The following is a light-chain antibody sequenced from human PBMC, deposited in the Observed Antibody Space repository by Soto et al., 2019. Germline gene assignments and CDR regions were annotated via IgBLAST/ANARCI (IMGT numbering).Light chain of an antibody. Sequence: IWMTQSPPTLSASVGDTVTITCRATEDVSQWLAWYQQKPGQAPKLLIYKASTLETGVPSRFSGRGSGTEFILTIRDLQPDDFATYYCQQYDSYSYTFGQGTKVDIK. CDR2: KAS. CDR1: EDVSQW. J-gene: IGKJ2*01. V-gene: IGKV1-5*03. CDR3: QQYDSYSYT.